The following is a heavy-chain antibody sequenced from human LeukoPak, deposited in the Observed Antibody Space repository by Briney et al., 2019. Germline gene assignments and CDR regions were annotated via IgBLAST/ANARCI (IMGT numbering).Heavy chain of an antibody. Sequence: SETLSLTCAVYGGSFSSKHWSWIRQSLGKGLEWIGEINQSGSTKYNPSLKSRVTMSVDTSKNQFSLKLTSVTAADTAVYYCASPARPWSGWWDYWGQGTLVTVSS. J-gene: IGHJ4*02. CDR1: GGSFSSKH. CDR2: INQSGST. V-gene: IGHV4-34*01. CDR3: ASPARPWSGWWDY. D-gene: IGHD3-3*01.